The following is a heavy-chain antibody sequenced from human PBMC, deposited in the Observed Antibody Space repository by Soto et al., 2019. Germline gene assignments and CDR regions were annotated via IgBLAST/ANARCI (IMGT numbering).Heavy chain of an antibody. D-gene: IGHD3-22*01. CDR3: ASQKLSSGYGGYDAFDI. CDR2: IIPIYGTA. V-gene: IGHV1-69*06. Sequence: QVQLVQSGAEVKKPGSSVKVSCKASGGTFSSYAVSWVRQAPGQGRAWMGGIIPIYGTATHAQKVPGRVPMTADNSTSTGYMELSSMRSEDPAVYYCASQKLSSGYGGYDAFDIWGQGPMVTVSS. J-gene: IGHJ3*02. CDR1: GGTFSSYA.